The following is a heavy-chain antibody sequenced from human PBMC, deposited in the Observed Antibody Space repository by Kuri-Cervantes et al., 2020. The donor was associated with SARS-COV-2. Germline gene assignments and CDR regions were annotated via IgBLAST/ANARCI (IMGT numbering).Heavy chain of an antibody. CDR3: ARPPLPEGGWADSYFDY. CDR2: VYYSGRT. Sequence: SETLSLTCTVSGGSISSSSYYWAWIRQPPRKGLEWIGNVYYSGRTYYHPSLKSRVTISVDTSKNQFSLKLSSVTAADTAVYYCARPPLPEGGWADSYFDYWGQGTLVTVSS. J-gene: IGHJ4*02. CDR1: GGSISSSSYY. V-gene: IGHV4-39*01. D-gene: IGHD1-26*01.